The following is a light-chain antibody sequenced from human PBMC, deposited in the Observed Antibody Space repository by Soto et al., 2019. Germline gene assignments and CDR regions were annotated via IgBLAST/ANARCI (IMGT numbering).Light chain of an antibody. CDR2: GAS. CDR3: QQYNDWPYT. CDR1: QSVSSS. Sequence: EMVMTQSPATLSVSPGERATLSCRASQSVSSSLAWYQQKPGQAPRLLFYGASTRATGIPARFSGSGSGTDFTLTISSLQSEDFAVYYCQQYNDWPYTFGQGTKLEIK. J-gene: IGKJ2*01. V-gene: IGKV3-15*01.